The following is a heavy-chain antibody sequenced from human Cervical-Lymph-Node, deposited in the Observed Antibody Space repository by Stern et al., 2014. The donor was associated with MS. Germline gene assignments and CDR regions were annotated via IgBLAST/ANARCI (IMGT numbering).Heavy chain of an antibody. D-gene: IGHD1-26*01. Sequence: VQLVESGAEVKQTGSSGKGSSQASGGTFSSYAISWGRQATGQGLEGMGGIIPIFGKAHHAQKIQGRVTITADESTSTAYMELSSLRSEDTAVYYCARGELKEGLVRGMEVWGQGTTVTVSS. CDR2: IIPIFGKA. CDR3: ARGELKEGLVRGMEV. J-gene: IGHJ6*02. CDR1: GGTFSSYA. V-gene: IGHV1-69*01.